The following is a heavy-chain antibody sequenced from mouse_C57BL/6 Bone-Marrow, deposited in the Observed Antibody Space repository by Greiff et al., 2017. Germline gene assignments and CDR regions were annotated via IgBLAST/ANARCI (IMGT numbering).Heavy chain of an antibody. V-gene: IGHV1-63*01. J-gene: IGHJ2*01. Sequence: VQVVESGAELVRPGTSVKMSCKASGYTFTNYWIGWAKQRPGHGLEWIGDIYPGGGYTNYNEKFKGKGTLTADKSSSTAYMQFSSLTSEDSAIYYCARWGAYYFDYWGQGTTLTVSS. CDR2: IYPGGGYT. CDR3: ARWGAYYFDY. CDR1: GYTFTNYW.